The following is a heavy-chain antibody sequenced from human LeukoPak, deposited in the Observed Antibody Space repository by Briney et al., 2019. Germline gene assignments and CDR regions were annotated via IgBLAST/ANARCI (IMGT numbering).Heavy chain of an antibody. V-gene: IGHV4-59*12. Sequence: PSETLSLTCTVSGGSMSSYYWSWIRQPPGKGLEWIGYIYYSGSTNYNPSLKSRVTISVDTSKNQFSLKLSSVTAADTAVYYCARREYSSSYYYFDYWGQGTLVTVSS. CDR2: IYYSGST. J-gene: IGHJ4*02. D-gene: IGHD6-6*01. CDR1: GGSMSSYY. CDR3: ARREYSSSYYYFDY.